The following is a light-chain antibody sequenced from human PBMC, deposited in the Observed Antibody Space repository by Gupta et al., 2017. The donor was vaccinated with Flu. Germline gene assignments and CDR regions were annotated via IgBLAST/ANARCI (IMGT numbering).Light chain of an antibody. CDR3: SSFTSRDTWV. CDR1: SSDFGDYNY. J-gene: IGLJ3*02. Sequence: QSALTQPASVSGSPGQSITISCPGTSSDFGDYNYVSWYQQHPGKAPKLMICDVNNRPSGVSNRFSGSKSGNTASLTISGLQPEDEADYYCSSFTSRDTWVFGGGTKLTVL. V-gene: IGLV2-14*03. CDR2: DVN.